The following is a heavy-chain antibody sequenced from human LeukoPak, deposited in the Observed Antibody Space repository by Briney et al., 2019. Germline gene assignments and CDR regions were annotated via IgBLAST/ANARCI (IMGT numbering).Heavy chain of an antibody. CDR2: IYHSGST. D-gene: IGHD3-10*01. V-gene: IGHV4-30-2*03. J-gene: IGHJ4*02. CDR1: GGSISSGGYY. CDR3: ASTPYGSGSYSTPYFDY. Sequence: TSQTLSLTCTVSGGSISSGGYYWSWIRQPPGKGLEWIGSIYHSGSTYYNPSLKSRVTISVDTSKNQFSLKLSSVTAADTAVYYCASTPYGSGSYSTPYFDYWGQGTLVTVSS.